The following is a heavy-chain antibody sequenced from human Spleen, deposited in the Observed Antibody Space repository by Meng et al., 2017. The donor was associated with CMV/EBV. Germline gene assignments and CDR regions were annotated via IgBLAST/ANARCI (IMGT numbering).Heavy chain of an antibody. CDR1: GFTFSSYA. J-gene: IGHJ6*02. Sequence: GESLKISCAASGFTFSSYAMSWVRQAPGKGLEWVSAISGSGGSTYNADSVKGRFTISRDNFKNTMYLQMNSLRVEDTAVYYCARGRVDGIYYYYGMDVWGQGTTVTVSS. CDR3: ARGRVDGIYYYYGMDV. D-gene: IGHD5-12*01. CDR2: ISGSGGST. V-gene: IGHV3-23*01.